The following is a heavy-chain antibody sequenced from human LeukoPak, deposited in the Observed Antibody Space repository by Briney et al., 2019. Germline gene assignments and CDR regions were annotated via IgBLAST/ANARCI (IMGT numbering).Heavy chain of an antibody. Sequence: SETLSLTCAVSGDSISSYYWSWIRQPPGKGLEWIGYIYSSGNTNYNPSLKSRVTISVDTSKNQFSLKLSSVTAADTAVYYCTRGRQMVSYWGQGTLVTVSS. CDR1: GDSISSYY. J-gene: IGHJ4*02. CDR3: TRGRQMVSY. CDR2: IYSSGNT. V-gene: IGHV4-59*01. D-gene: IGHD6-13*01.